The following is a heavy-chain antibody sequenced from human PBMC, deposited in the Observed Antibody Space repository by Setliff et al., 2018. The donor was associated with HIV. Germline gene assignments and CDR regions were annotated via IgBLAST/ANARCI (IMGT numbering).Heavy chain of an antibody. CDR3: ARVEAKIRGATYGMDV. Sequence: SETLSLTCTVSGDSISNHYWNWIRQPPGKGLEWIATIYNSGNTVSNPSLKSRVTISVDTSKNQFSLTLNSVTAADTAVYFCARVEAKIRGATYGMDVWGQGTTVTVSS. J-gene: IGHJ6*02. CDR2: IYNSGNT. D-gene: IGHD3-10*01. CDR1: GDSISNHY. V-gene: IGHV4-59*11.